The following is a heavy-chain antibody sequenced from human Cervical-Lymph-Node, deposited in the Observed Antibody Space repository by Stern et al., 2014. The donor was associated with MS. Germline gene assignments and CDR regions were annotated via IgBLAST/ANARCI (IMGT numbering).Heavy chain of an antibody. CDR1: GFNFNDYA. D-gene: IGHD3-16*01. Sequence: EVQLVESGGGLVQPGGSLRLSCAASGFNFNDYAMSWVRPAPGTGLECVSAISGIGGSTYYAASVKGRSTISRANSKDTLYLQMNSLRAEDAAVYYCAKDLVYDYVWAPYSFDFWGQGALVTVSS. J-gene: IGHJ4*02. V-gene: IGHV3-23*04. CDR3: AKDLVYDYVWAPYSFDF. CDR2: ISGIGGST.